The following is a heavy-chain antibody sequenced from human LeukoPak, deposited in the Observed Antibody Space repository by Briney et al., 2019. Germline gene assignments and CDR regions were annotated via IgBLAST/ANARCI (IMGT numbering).Heavy chain of an antibody. D-gene: IGHD2-15*01. CDR3: ASPIPSGYCSGGSCYSDYYYYGMDV. CDR1: GYTFTGYY. V-gene: IGHV1-2*02. J-gene: IGHJ6*02. CDR2: INPNSGGT. Sequence: GASVKVSCKASGYTFTGYYMHWVRQAPGQGLEWMGWINPNSGGTNYAQKFQGRVTMTRDTSTSTVYMELSSLRSEDTAVYYCASPIPSGYCSGGSCYSDYYYYGMDVWGQGTTVTVSS.